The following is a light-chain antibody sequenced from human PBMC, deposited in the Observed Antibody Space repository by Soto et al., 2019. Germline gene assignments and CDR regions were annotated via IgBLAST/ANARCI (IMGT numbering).Light chain of an antibody. CDR2: GAS. V-gene: IGKV3-20*01. CDR1: QSVSSSY. CDR3: LQYNNWVPT. Sequence: EIVLTQSPGTLSLSPGERATLSCRASQSVSSSYLAWYQQKPGQAPRLLIYGASSRATGIPDRFSGSGSGTEFTLTISSLQSEDFAVYYCLQYNNWVPTCGQGTKGDIK. J-gene: IGKJ1*01.